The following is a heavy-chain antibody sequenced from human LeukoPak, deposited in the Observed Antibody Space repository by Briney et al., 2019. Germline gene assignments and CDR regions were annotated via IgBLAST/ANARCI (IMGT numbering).Heavy chain of an antibody. CDR1: GYTFTDYS. V-gene: IGHV1-2*02. CDR3: AREYYYGSGNYYNRIDY. J-gene: IGHJ4*02. Sequence: ASVKVSCKASGYTFTDYSIHWVRQAPGQGLEWMGWIDPNSGGTNYAQKFQGRVTMTRDTSISTAYMVLNRLRSDDTAVYYCAREYYYGSGNYYNRIDYWGQGTLVTVSS. CDR2: IDPNSGGT. D-gene: IGHD3-10*01.